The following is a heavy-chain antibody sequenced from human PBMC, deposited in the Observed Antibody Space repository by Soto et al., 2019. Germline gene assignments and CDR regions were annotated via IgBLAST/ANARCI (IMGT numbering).Heavy chain of an antibody. CDR2: VSGSGGNT. V-gene: IGHV3-23*01. D-gene: IGHD6-13*01. J-gene: IGHJ4*02. CDR1: GFTFSNYA. Sequence: VQLLESGGGLVQPGGSLRLSCAASGFTFSNYAMSWVRQAPGKGLEWVSAVSGSGGNTYYADSVQGRFTISRDNSKNMLNQQMNSLTAEETAVYYCAKLNLFVSAAAGRGPFDYWGQGTLVTVSS. CDR3: AKLNLFVSAAAGRGPFDY.